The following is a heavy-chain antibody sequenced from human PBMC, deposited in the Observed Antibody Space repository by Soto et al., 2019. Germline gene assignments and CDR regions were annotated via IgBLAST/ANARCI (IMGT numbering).Heavy chain of an antibody. CDR1: GYTFTSYD. J-gene: IGHJ5*02. V-gene: IGHV1-8*01. Sequence: QVQLVQSGAEVKKPGASVKVSCKASGYTFTSYDINWVRQATGQGLEWMGWMNPNSGNTAYAQKFLGRVTMTRNTSISTAYMELSTLISEATAVYYCARQRTRGFDPWGQGTLVTVSS. CDR3: ARQRTRGFDP. CDR2: MNPNSGNT.